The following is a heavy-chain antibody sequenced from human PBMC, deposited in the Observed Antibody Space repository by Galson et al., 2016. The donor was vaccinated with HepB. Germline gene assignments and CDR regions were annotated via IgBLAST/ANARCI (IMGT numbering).Heavy chain of an antibody. V-gene: IGHV1-18*04. CDR1: GYSFTRYG. CDR2: ISAYNGNT. Sequence: SVKVSCKASGYSFTRYGINWVRQAPGQGLEWMGRISAYNGNTNYAQKLQGRVTMTTDTSTTTAYMELRSLTSDDTALYYCARDGCSGNTCYKYFDIWGRGTLVTVSS. J-gene: IGHJ2*01. D-gene: IGHD2-15*01. CDR3: ARDGCSGNTCYKYFDI.